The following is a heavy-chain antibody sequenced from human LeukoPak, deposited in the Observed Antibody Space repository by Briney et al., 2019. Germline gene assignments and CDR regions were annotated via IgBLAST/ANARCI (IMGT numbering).Heavy chain of an antibody. V-gene: IGHV4-39*07. Sequence: WVRQAPGKGREWIGSLYYSGSTYYNPSLKSRVTISVDTSKNQFSLKLSSVTAADTAVYYCARNYGDYVGSLYYFDYWGQGTLVTVSS. CDR3: ARNYGDYVGSLYYFDY. J-gene: IGHJ4*02. CDR2: LYYSGST. D-gene: IGHD4-17*01.